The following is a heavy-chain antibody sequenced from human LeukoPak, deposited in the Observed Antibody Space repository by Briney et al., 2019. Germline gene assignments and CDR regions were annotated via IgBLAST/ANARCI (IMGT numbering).Heavy chain of an antibody. D-gene: IGHD4-23*01. CDR3: TRDPHYYHGNPHDF. J-gene: IGHJ4*02. V-gene: IGHV3-49*04. Sequence: PGGSLRLSCTAAGFTFGDYALSWVRQAPGRGVEWLSFSRSKDHGGTTEYAASVKGRFTISSADSTSIAYLQLNSLIIADTAVYFCTRDPHYYHGNPHDFWGQGTRVTVSS. CDR2: SRSKDHGGTT. CDR1: GFTFGDYA.